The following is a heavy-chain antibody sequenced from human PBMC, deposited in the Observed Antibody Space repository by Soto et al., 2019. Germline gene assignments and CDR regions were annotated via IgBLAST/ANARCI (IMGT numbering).Heavy chain of an antibody. J-gene: IGHJ4*02. CDR2: IFNSGTT. V-gene: IGHV4-31*02. Sequence: QVQLQESGPGLVKPSQTLSLTCSVSGASTVSHYHWTWIRQPPGKGLEWMGYIFNSGTTFYNPSLTSRISISMDTSGNHFSLELRSVTAADTAVYYCAVALGPTTGLDYWGQGTLVTVSS. CDR3: AVALGPTTGLDY. D-gene: IGHD7-27*01. CDR1: GASTVSHYH.